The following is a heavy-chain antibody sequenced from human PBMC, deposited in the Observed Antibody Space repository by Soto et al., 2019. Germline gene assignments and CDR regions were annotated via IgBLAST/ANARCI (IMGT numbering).Heavy chain of an antibody. Sequence: PSETLSLTCAVYGGSFSGYYWSWMRQPPGKGLEWIGEINHSGSTNYNPSLKSRVTISVDTSKNQFSLKLSSVTAADTAVYYCARGGPVLNYYGSGSYYRSYYYYGMDVWGQGTTVTVSS. J-gene: IGHJ6*02. CDR3: ARGGPVLNYYGSGSYYRSYYYYGMDV. V-gene: IGHV4-34*01. CDR1: GGSFSGYY. CDR2: INHSGST. D-gene: IGHD3-10*01.